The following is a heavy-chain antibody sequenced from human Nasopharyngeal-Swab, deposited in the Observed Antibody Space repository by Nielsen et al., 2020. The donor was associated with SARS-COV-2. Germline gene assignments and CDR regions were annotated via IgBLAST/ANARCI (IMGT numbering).Heavy chain of an antibody. J-gene: IGHJ4*02. V-gene: IGHV1-69*06. D-gene: IGHD3-16*02. Sequence: AVKDSCKASGGTFSSAAISWVRQDPGGGREGRGGIIPIFGKENYAQKFQGRVTSTADKSTSTAYMELSSLRSEETAVYYCARNPVDYDYVWGSYRYRTFDYWGQGTLVTVSS. CDR2: IIPIFGKE. CDR1: GGTFSSAA. CDR3: ARNPVDYDYVWGSYRYRTFDY.